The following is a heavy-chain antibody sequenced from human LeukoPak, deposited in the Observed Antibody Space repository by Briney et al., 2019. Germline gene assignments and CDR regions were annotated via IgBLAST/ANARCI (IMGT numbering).Heavy chain of an antibody. Sequence: ASVKVSCKASGHTFTSYYMHWVRQAPGQGLEWMGWINPNSGGTNYAQKFQGRVTMTRDTSISTAYMELSRLRSDDTAVYYCASWDGYYDSSGPYYFDYWGQGTLVTVSS. CDR3: ASWDGYYDSSGPYYFDY. CDR2: INPNSGGT. CDR1: GHTFTSYY. J-gene: IGHJ4*02. V-gene: IGHV1-2*02. D-gene: IGHD3-22*01.